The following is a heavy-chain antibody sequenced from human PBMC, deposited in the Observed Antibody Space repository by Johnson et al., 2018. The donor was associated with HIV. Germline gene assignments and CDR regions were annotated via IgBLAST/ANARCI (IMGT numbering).Heavy chain of an antibody. Sequence: VQLVESGGGVVQPGGSLRLSCAASGFTVNSNYMSWVRQAPGKGLEWVSYISSSGSTIYYADSVKGRFTISRDNAKNSLYLQMNSLRAEDTAVYYCASYGWGGNDAFDIWGQGTMVTVSS. V-gene: IGHV3-11*04. CDR1: GFTVNSNY. CDR2: ISSSGSTI. CDR3: ASYGWGGNDAFDI. D-gene: IGHD4-23*01. J-gene: IGHJ3*02.